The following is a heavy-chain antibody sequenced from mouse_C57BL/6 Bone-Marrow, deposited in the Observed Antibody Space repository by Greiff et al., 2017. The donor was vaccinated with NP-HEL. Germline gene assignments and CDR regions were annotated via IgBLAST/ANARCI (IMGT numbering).Heavy chain of an antibody. Sequence: QVQLKQSGAELARPGASVKLSCKASGYTFTSYGISWVKQRTGQGLEWIGEIYPRSGNTYYNEKFKGKATLTADKSSSTAYMELRSLTSEDSAVYFCARMRPYGRRGLGYWGQGTTLTVSS. J-gene: IGHJ2*01. CDR1: GYTFTSYG. D-gene: IGHD1-1*01. CDR2: IYPRSGNT. V-gene: IGHV1-81*01. CDR3: ARMRPYGRRGLGY.